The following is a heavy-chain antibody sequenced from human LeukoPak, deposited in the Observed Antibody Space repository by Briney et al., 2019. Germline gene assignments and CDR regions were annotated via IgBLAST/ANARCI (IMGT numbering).Heavy chain of an antibody. CDR1: GDSFSSYY. J-gene: IGHJ5*02. V-gene: IGHV4-59*01. D-gene: IGHD3-10*01. CDR2: VFYSRST. Sequence: SETLSLTCTVSGDSFSSYYWTWIRQPPRKGLEWIGYVFYSRSTKYNPSLKSRVTISADTSKKQVSLKVSSVTAADTAMYYCARVVDGVYGSWIDPWGQGTLVTVPS. CDR3: ARVVDGVYGSWIDP.